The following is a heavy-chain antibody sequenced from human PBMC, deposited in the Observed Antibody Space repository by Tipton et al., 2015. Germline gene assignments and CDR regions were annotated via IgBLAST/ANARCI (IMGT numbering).Heavy chain of an antibody. Sequence: TLSLTCTVSVVSITTGDYYWGWIRQPPGKGLEWIGHISYNGSTCCNPSLKSRLTTSIDTSKNQFSLNLTSVTAADTAMYYCARGGGDDYIWGSSRFDSWGQGILVTVSS. D-gene: IGHD3-16*02. CDR2: ISYNGST. CDR3: ARGGGDDYIWGSSRFDS. CDR1: VVSITTGDYY. J-gene: IGHJ5*01. V-gene: IGHV4-30-4*01.